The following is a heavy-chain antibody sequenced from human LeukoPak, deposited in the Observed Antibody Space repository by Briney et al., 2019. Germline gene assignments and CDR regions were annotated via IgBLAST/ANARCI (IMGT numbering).Heavy chain of an antibody. J-gene: IGHJ4*02. CDR3: AQFDSGGYYSTY. Sequence: SETLSLTCTISGYSISSGYYWGWIRQPPGKGLEWIGSRYHRGSTYYNPSLKSRVTISVDTSKNQVSLNLTSVTAADTAVYYCAQFDSGGYYSTYWGQGTLVTVSS. CDR1: GYSISSGYY. CDR2: RYHRGST. D-gene: IGHD3-22*01. V-gene: IGHV4-38-2*02.